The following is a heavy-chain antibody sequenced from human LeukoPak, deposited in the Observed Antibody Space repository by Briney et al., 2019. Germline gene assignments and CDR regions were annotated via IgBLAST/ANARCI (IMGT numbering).Heavy chain of an antibody. D-gene: IGHD6-19*01. V-gene: IGHV3-23*01. CDR1: GFIFSNYA. CDR3: ASQTEYAGGWVDY. CDR2: ISGGGGST. J-gene: IGHJ4*02. Sequence: GGSLRLSCAASGFIFSNYAMSWVRQAPGKGLEWVSAISGGGGSTYYADSVKGRFTISRDNSKNTLYLQMNSLRAEDPAVYYCASQTEYAGGWVDYWGQGTLVTVSS.